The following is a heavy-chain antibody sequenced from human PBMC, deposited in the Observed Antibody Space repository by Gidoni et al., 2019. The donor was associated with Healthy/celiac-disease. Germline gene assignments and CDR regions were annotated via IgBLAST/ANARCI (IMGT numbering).Heavy chain of an antibody. CDR2: INHSGST. Sequence: QVQLQQWGAGLLKPSETLSLSCAVHGGSFRGYYWSWIRQPPGKGLEWIGEINHSGSTNYNPSLKSRVTISVDTSKHQFSLKLSSVTAADTAVYYCARGRRASGYWGQGTLVTVSS. J-gene: IGHJ4*02. CDR1: GGSFRGYY. CDR3: ARGRRASGY. V-gene: IGHV4-34*01. D-gene: IGHD1-26*01.